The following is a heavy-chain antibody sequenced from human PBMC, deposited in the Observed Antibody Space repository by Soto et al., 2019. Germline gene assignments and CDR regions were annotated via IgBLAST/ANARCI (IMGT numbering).Heavy chain of an antibody. CDR3: ARGSSPVDFDY. Sequence: QVQLVQSGAEVKKPGASVKVSCKTSGYTFSNYGINWVRQAPGQGLEWMGWINAYNGKTNFAQRLQGRVTLTTDTSTSTAYMELMSLRSDDTAVYHCARGSSPVDFDYWGQGTLVTVSS. CDR1: GYTFSNYG. J-gene: IGHJ4*02. D-gene: IGHD6-13*01. V-gene: IGHV1-18*01. CDR2: INAYNGKT.